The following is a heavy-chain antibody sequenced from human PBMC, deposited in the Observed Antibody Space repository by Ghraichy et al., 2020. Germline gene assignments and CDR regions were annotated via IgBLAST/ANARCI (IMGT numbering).Heavy chain of an antibody. CDR2: ISIYTGNT. CDR1: GYIFSSSG. V-gene: IGHV1-18*01. CDR3: ARQMYSGSYYGMDV. Sequence: ASVKVSCKASGYIFSSSGISWVRQAPGQGLEWVAWISIYTGNTKYAQNHQGRVTVTTDTSTSTAYMELTSLRSNDTAVYYCARQMYSGSYYGMDVWGQGTTVTVSS. J-gene: IGHJ6*02. D-gene: IGHD1-26*01.